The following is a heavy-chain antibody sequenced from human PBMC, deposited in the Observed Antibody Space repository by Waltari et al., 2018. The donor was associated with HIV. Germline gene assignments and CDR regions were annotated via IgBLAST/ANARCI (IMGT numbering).Heavy chain of an antibody. Sequence: QLQLQESGPGLVKPSETLSLTCTVSGDSISSRTYYWGRIRQPPGKGLEWFGSVYSGGTPYYSPALKRRVVISVDASKNHFSLRLSSVTAADTAVYFCASSGSSTLDNWGQGTLVCVSS. V-gene: IGHV4-39*02. CDR3: ASSGSSTLDN. CDR1: GDSISSRTYY. CDR2: VYSGGTP. D-gene: IGHD6-19*01. J-gene: IGHJ4*02.